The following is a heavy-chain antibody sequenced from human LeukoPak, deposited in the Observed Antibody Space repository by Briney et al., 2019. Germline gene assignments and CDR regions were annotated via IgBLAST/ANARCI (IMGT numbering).Heavy chain of an antibody. V-gene: IGHV4-34*01. CDR2: INHSGST. CDR1: GGSFSGYY. D-gene: IGHD6-19*01. CDR3: ATGSGWPNWYFDL. J-gene: IGHJ2*01. Sequence: SETLSLTCAVYGGSFSGYYWSWIRQPPGKGLEWIGEINHSGSTNYNPSLKSRVTISVDKSKNQFSLRLTSLTAADTAVYYCATGSGWPNWYFDLWGRGTLVTVSS.